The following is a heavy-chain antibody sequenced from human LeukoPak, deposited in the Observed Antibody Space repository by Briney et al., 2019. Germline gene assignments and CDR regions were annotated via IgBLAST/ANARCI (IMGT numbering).Heavy chain of an antibody. V-gene: IGHV3-23*01. CDR3: AKGSAAGRPYYFDY. J-gene: IGHJ4*02. D-gene: IGHD6-25*01. CDR1: GFTFSNYG. CDR2: ISGTGGTT. Sequence: GGSLRLSCAASGFTFSNYGMNWVRQAPGKGLEWVSRISGTGGTTFYADSVKGRFTISRDNSKNTLYLQMNSLRAEDAAVYFCAKGSAAGRPYYFDYWGQGTLVTVSS.